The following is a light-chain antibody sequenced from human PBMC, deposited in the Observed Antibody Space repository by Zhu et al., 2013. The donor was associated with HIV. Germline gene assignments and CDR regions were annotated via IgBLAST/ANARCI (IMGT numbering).Light chain of an antibody. CDR1: QSVSTY. V-gene: IGKV3-15*01. J-gene: IGKJ5*01. CDR2: DAS. Sequence: EIVLTQSPATLSLSPGERATLSCRASQSVSTYLAWYQHKPGQAPRLLIYDASIRATGVPGRFSGSGSGTEFTLTISSLLSEDFAVYYCQQYNTWLPITFGQGTRLDMK. CDR3: QQYNTWLPIT.